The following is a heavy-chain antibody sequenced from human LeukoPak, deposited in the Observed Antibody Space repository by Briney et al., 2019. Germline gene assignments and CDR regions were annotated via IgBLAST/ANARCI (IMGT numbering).Heavy chain of an antibody. D-gene: IGHD5-12*01. Sequence: GGSLRLSCAASGFTFSDYEMNWVRQAPGKGLEWVSYISSSGGTTYYADSVRGRFTISRDNAKHSLYLQINSLRAEDTAVYYCARGGSGYDFDFWGQGTLVTVSS. CDR2: ISSSGGTT. J-gene: IGHJ4*02. CDR1: GFTFSDYE. CDR3: ARGGSGYDFDF. V-gene: IGHV3-48*03.